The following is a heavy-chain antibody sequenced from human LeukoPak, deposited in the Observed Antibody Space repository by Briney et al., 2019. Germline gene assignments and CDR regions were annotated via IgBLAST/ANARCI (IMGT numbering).Heavy chain of an antibody. CDR3: ATFGTPCSWDYYFHY. Sequence: SVKVSCKASGGTFSSYAISWVRQAPGQGLEWMGGIIPIFGTANYAQKFQGRVTITADKSTSTAYMELSSLTSDDTALYYCATFGTPCSWDYYFHYWGQGTLVTVSS. J-gene: IGHJ4*02. V-gene: IGHV1-69*06. CDR1: GGTFSSYA. D-gene: IGHD6-13*01. CDR2: IIPIFGTA.